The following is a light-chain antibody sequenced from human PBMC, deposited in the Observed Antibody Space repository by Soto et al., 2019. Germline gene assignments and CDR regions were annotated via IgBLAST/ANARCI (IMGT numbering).Light chain of an antibody. V-gene: IGLV1-44*01. Sequence: QSVLTQPPSASGTPGQRVTISCSGSSSNIGSNTVNWYQQLPGTAPKLLIYSNNQRPSGVPDRFSGSKSGTSASLAISGLQYEDEGDYYCAAWDDSLNGVVFGGGTK. J-gene: IGLJ2*01. CDR3: AAWDDSLNGVV. CDR1: SSNIGSNT. CDR2: SNN.